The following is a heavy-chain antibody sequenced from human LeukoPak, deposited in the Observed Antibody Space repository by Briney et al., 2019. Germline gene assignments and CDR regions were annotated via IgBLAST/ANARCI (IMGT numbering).Heavy chain of an antibody. D-gene: IGHD6-19*01. CDR2: ITNDGSST. CDR3: ARGSQQWLVSPFDY. V-gene: IGHV3-74*01. CDR1: GLTFSSHW. J-gene: IGHJ4*02. Sequence: PGGSLRLSCAASGLTFSSHWMHWVRQAPGKGLVWVSRITNDGSSTTYADSVKGRFTISRDNAKNSLYLQMNSLRAEDTAVYYRARGSQQWLVSPFDYWGQGTPVTVSS.